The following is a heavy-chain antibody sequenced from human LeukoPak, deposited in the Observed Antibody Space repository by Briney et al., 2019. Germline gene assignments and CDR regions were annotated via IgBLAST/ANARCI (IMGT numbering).Heavy chain of an antibody. J-gene: IGHJ5*02. V-gene: IGHV4-4*07. Sequence: SETLSLTCTVSGGSISSYYWSWIRQPAGKGLEWIGRIYTSGSTNYNPSLKSRVTISVDTSKNQFSLKLSSVTAADTAVYYCARARIPSIAAAGTTFQNWFDPWGQGTLVTVSS. CDR2: IYTSGST. D-gene: IGHD6-13*01. CDR3: ARARIPSIAAAGTTFQNWFDP. CDR1: GGSISSYY.